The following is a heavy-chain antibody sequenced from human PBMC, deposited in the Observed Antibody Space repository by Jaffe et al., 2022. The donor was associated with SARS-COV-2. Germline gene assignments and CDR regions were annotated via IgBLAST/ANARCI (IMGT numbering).Heavy chain of an antibody. CDR1: GFTFSSYA. CDR3: AGHYYYDSSGYYPDAFDI. CDR2: ISYDGSNK. D-gene: IGHD3-22*01. V-gene: IGHV3-30-3*01. Sequence: QVQLVESGGGVVQPGRSLRLSCAASGFTFSSYAMHWVRQAPGKGLEWVAVISYDGSNKYYADSVKGRFTISRDNSKNTLYLQMNSLRAEDTAVYYCAGHYYYDSSGYYPDAFDIWGQGTMVTVSS. J-gene: IGHJ3*02.